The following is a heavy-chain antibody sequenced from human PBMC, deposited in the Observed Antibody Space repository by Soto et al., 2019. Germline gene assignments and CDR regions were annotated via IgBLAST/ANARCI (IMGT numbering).Heavy chain of an antibody. Sequence: GASVKVSCKASGYTFTGYYMHWVRQAPGQGLEWMGWINPNSGGTNYAQKFQGWVTMTRDTSISTAYMELSRPRSDDTAVYYRARESISYGYDYWGQGTLVTVSS. CDR3: ARESISYGYDY. J-gene: IGHJ4*02. CDR1: GYTFTGYY. D-gene: IGHD5-18*01. V-gene: IGHV1-2*04. CDR2: INPNSGGT.